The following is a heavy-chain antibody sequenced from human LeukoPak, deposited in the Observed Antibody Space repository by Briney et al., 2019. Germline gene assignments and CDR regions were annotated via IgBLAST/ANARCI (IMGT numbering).Heavy chain of an antibody. D-gene: IGHD3-22*01. Sequence: KAGGSLRLSCAASGFTFSNYAMSWVRQAPGKGLEWVSAISGSGGNTYYADSVKGRFTISRDNSRSTLYLQMNSLRAEDTAVYYCARDQDGGKYYYESSGYSHWGQGILVTVSS. CDR2: ISGSGGNT. CDR1: GFTFSNYA. J-gene: IGHJ4*02. CDR3: ARDQDGGKYYYESSGYSH. V-gene: IGHV3-23*01.